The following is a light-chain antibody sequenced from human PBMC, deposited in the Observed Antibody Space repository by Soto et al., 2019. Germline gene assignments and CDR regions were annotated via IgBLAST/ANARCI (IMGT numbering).Light chain of an antibody. CDR3: HQYDSSLLT. CDR1: QSVSSSY. J-gene: IGKJ4*01. CDR2: GAS. Sequence: EIVLTQSPGTLSLSPGERATLSCRASQSVSSSYLAWYQQKPGQAPRLLIYGASSRATGIPDRFSGSGSGTDFTLTISRLEPEDFEVYYCHQYDSSLLTFGGGTKVEIK. V-gene: IGKV3-20*01.